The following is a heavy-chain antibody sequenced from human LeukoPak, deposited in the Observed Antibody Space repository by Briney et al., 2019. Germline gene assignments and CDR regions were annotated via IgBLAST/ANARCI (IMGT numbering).Heavy chain of an antibody. V-gene: IGHV4-4*07. CDR2: IYTSGST. Sequence: SETLSLTCTVSGGSISSYYWSWIRQPAGKGLEWIGRIYTSGSTNYNPSLKSRVTMSVDKSKNQFSLKLSSVTAADTAVYYCARDLRQQLAYWYFDLWGRGTLVTVSS. CDR1: GGSISSYY. CDR3: ARDLRQQLAYWYFDL. D-gene: IGHD6-13*01. J-gene: IGHJ2*01.